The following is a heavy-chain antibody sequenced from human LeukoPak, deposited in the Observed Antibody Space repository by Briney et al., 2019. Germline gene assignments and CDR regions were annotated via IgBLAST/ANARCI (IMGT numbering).Heavy chain of an antibody. CDR3: ATGGHVRVYDSSAYYGHY. D-gene: IGHD3-22*01. V-gene: IGHV1-18*01. CDR1: GYTFTSYG. J-gene: IGHJ4*02. Sequence: ASVKVSCKASGYTFTSYGISWVRQAPGQGLEWMGWISAYNGNTNYAQKLQGRVTMTTDTSTSTAYMELGSLRSEDTAVYYCATGGHVRVYDSSAYYGHYWGQGTLVTVSS. CDR2: ISAYNGNT.